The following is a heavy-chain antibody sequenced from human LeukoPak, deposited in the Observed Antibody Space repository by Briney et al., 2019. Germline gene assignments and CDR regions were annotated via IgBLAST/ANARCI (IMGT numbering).Heavy chain of an antibody. J-gene: IGHJ4*02. D-gene: IGHD3-10*01. V-gene: IGHV4-31*03. Sequence: SETLSLTCTVSGGSISSGGYYWSWIRQHPGKGLEWIGYIYYSGSTYYNPSLKSRVTISVDTSKNQFSLKLSSVTAADTAVYCCARDRSYYGSVTYYFDYWGQGTLVTVSS. CDR3: ARDRSYYGSVTYYFDY. CDR2: IYYSGST. CDR1: GGSISSGGYY.